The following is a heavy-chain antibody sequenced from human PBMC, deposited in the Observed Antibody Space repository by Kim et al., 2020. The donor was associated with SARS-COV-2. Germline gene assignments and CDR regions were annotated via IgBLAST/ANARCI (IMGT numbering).Heavy chain of an antibody. CDR3: ACIVVVPAAINYGMDV. D-gene: IGHD2-2*01. J-gene: IGHJ6*02. Sequence: SGKRQFTISRDNAKNTLYLQMNSLRAEYTAVYYCACIVVVPAAINYGMDVWGQGTTVTVSS. V-gene: IGHV3-74*01.